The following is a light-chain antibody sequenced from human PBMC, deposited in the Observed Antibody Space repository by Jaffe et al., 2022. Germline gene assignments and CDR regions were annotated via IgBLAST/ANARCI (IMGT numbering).Light chain of an antibody. J-gene: IGLJ3*02. CDR2: ANS. CDR1: SSNIGAGYE. V-gene: IGLV1-40*01. Sequence: QSVLTQPPSVSGAPGQRVTISCTGSSSNIGAGYEVHWYQQLPGTTPKLVIYANSNRPSGVPDRFSGSNSGTSASLAITGLQAEDEAAYYCQSYDITLSASVFGGGTKLTVL. CDR3: QSYDITLSASV.